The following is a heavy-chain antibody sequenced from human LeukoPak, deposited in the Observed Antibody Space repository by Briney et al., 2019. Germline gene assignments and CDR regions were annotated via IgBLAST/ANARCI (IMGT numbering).Heavy chain of an antibody. CDR3: ARGDYDILTGYFDGGDY. D-gene: IGHD3-9*01. CDR1: GFTFSSYA. CDR2: ISYDGSNK. Sequence: PGRSLRLSCAASGFTFSSYAMHWVRQAPGKGLEWVAVISYDGSNKYYADSVKGRFTISRDNAKNSLYLQMNSLRAEDTAVYYCARGDYDILTGYFDGGDYWGQGTLVTVSS. J-gene: IGHJ4*02. V-gene: IGHV3-30-3*01.